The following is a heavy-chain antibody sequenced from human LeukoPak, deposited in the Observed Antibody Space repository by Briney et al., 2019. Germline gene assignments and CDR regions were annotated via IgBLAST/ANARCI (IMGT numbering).Heavy chain of an antibody. V-gene: IGHV4-4*07. CDR2: IYTSGST. D-gene: IGHD3-16*02. J-gene: IGHJ4*02. CDR3: AREFYDYVWGSYRFPYFDY. Sequence: SETLSLTCTVSGGSISSYYRSWIRQPAGKGLEWIGRIYTSGSTNYNPSLKSRVTMSVDTSKNQFSLKLSSVTAADTAVYYCAREFYDYVWGSYRFPYFDYWGQGTLVTVSS. CDR1: GGSISSYY.